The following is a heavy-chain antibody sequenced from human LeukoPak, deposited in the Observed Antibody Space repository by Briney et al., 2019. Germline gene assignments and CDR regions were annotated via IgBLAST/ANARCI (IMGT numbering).Heavy chain of an antibody. D-gene: IGHD2-2*02. CDR1: GYTFTGYY. Sequence: ASVKVSCKASGYTFTGYYMHWVRQAPGQGLEWMGWINPNSGGTYYAQKFQGRVTMTRDTSISTAYMELSRLRSDDTAVYYCARGLGYCSSTSCYSYWFDPWGQGTLVTVSS. CDR2: INPNSGGT. J-gene: IGHJ5*02. V-gene: IGHV1-2*02. CDR3: ARGLGYCSSTSCYSYWFDP.